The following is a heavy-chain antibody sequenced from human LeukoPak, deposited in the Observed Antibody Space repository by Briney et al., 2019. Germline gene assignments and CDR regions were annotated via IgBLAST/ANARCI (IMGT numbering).Heavy chain of an antibody. J-gene: IGHJ6*03. V-gene: IGHV3-21*01. CDR1: GFTFSSYS. D-gene: IGHD6-6*01. CDR3: ARDSDSSSYYYYMDV. Sequence: PGGSLRLSCAASGFTFSSYSMNWVRQAPGKGLEWVSSISSSSSYIYYADSVKGPFTISRDNAKNSLYLQMNSLRAEDTAVYYCARDSDSSSYYYYMDVWGKGTTVTVSS. CDR2: ISSSSSYI.